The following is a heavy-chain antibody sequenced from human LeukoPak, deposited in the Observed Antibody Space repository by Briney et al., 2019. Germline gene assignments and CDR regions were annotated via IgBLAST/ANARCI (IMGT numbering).Heavy chain of an antibody. CDR3: AKDAPGAGGYDI. CDR2: ISDRGVIT. Sequence: GGSLRLSCAASGFTFSSYAMSWVGQGPGKVLEWVSTISDRGVITYYADSVKGRFTISRDNSKNTLYLQMNSLRAEDTAVYYCAKDAPGAGGYDIWGQGTMVTVSS. D-gene: IGHD2-8*02. CDR1: GFTFSSYA. J-gene: IGHJ3*02. V-gene: IGHV3-23*01.